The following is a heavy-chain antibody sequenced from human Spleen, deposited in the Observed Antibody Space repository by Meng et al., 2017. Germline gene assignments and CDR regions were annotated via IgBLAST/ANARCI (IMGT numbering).Heavy chain of an antibody. J-gene: IGHJ6*02. D-gene: IGHD2-15*01. CDR2: IIPIFGTA. V-gene: IGHV1-69*05. CDR3: ARRVGVGYCSGGRCYSSNYGMDV. CDR1: GGTFSSYA. Sequence: SVKVSCKASGGTFSSYAISWVRQAPGQGLEWMGGIIPIFGTANYAQKFQGRVTITTDESTSTAYMELSSLRSEDTAVYYCARRVGVGYCSGGRCYSSNYGMDVWGQGTTVTVSS.